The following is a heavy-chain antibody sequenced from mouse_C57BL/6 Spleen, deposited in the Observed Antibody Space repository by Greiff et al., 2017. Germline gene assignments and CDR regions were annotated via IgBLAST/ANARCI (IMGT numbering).Heavy chain of an antibody. CDR2: IWGVGST. Sequence: VQLKESGPGLVAPSQSLSITCTVSGFSLTSYGVDWVRQSPGKGLEWLGVIWGVGSTNYNSALKSRLSISKDNSKSQVFLKMNSLQTDDTAMYYCAARRREFAYWGQGTLVTVSA. V-gene: IGHV2-6*01. J-gene: IGHJ3*01. CDR1: GFSLTSYG. CDR3: AARRREFAY.